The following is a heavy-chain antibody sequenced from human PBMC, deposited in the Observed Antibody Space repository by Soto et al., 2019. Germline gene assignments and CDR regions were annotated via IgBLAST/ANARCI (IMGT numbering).Heavy chain of an antibody. CDR2: ISGSGGST. CDR1: GFTFSSYA. V-gene: IGHV3-23*01. J-gene: IGHJ6*02. Sequence: EVQLLESGGGLVQPGGSLRLSCAASGFTFSSYAMSWVRQAPGKGLEWVSAISGSGGSTYYADSVKGRFTISRDNSKNTLYLQMNCLRAEDTAVYYWAKGRSYGSGSNYYYGMDVWGQGTTVTVSS. CDR3: AKGRSYGSGSNYYYGMDV. D-gene: IGHD3-10*01.